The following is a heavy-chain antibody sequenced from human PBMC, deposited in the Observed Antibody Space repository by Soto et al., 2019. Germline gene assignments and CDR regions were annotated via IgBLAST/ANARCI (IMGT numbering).Heavy chain of an antibody. J-gene: IGHJ4*02. D-gene: IGHD3-22*01. CDR3: ARWSTSYYDTSGYCDL. CDR2: IDSNGGGT. V-gene: IGHV1-2*04. CDR1: GYTFTGYY. Sequence: QVQLVQSGAEVKKPGASVKVSCKASGYTFTGYYMHWLRQAPGQGLEWMGWIDSNGGGTNYAQKFQGWVTMTRDTSINTAYMELSRLTSDDTAVYYCARWSTSYYDTSGYCDLWGQGTLVTVSS.